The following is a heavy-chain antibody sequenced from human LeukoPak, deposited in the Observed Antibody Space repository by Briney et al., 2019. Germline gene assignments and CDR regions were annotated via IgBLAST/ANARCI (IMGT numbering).Heavy chain of an antibody. Sequence: GASVKVSCKASGGTFSDYALNWVRQAPGQGLEWMGVFIPILGTANSTQRFQGRVTITADISTNTVYMELSSLRSEDTAVYYCARVLITSANWFDPWGQGTLVTVSS. CDR3: ARVLITSANWFDP. J-gene: IGHJ5*02. CDR1: GGTFSDYA. D-gene: IGHD1-14*01. CDR2: FIPILGTA. V-gene: IGHV1-69*10.